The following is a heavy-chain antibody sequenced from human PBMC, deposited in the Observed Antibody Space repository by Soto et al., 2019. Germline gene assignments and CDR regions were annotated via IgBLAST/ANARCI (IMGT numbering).Heavy chain of an antibody. V-gene: IGHV4-61*01. J-gene: IGHJ6*02. CDR2: IYYSGST. CDR3: ARDTHTYYYGSGSHV. Sequence: SETLSLTYTVSGGSVNSDSYYWSWIRQPPGKGLEWIGYIYYSGSTNYNPSLKSRVTISVDTSKNQFSLKLSSVTAADTAVYYCARDTHTYYYGSGSHVWGQGTTVTVSS. D-gene: IGHD3-10*01. CDR1: GGSVNSDSYY.